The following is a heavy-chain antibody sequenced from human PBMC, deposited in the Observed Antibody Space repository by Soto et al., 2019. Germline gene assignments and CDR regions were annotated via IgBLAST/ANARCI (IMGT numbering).Heavy chain of an antibody. CDR2: IKSEADGGTT. CDR3: TLGRDYGASEYFQH. Sequence: GGSLRLSCAVSGFTFNSAWMTWVRQAPGKGLEWVGRIKSEADGGTTDYAAPVKGRFTISRDDSKNTVYLQMNSLKTDDTAVYYCTLGRDYGASEYFQHWGQGTLVTVSS. CDR1: GFTFNSAW. D-gene: IGHD4-17*01. V-gene: IGHV3-15*01. J-gene: IGHJ1*01.